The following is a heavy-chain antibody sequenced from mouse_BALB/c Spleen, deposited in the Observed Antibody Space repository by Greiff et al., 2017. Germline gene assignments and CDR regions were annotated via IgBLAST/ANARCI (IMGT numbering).Heavy chain of an antibody. Sequence: EVQLQESGPGLVKPSQSLSLTCTVTGYSITSDYAWNWIRQFPGNKLEWLGYISYSGSTSSNPSLKSRISITRDTSKNQFFLQLKSVTTEDTATYYCASHYYGYGFAYWGQETLVTVSA. CDR1: GYSITSDYA. V-gene: IGHV3-2*02. CDR2: ISYSGST. CDR3: ASHYYGYGFAY. D-gene: IGHD1-2*01. J-gene: IGHJ3*01.